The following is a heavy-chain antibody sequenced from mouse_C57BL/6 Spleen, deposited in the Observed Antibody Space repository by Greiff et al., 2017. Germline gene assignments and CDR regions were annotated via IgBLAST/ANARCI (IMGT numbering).Heavy chain of an antibody. J-gene: IGHJ2*01. CDR2: IYPGDGDT. D-gene: IGHD3-2*02. V-gene: IGHV1-80*01. CDR3: ARYKDPQTAQASFDY. CDR1: GYAFSSSW. Sequence: VQLQQSGAELVKPGASVKISCKASGYAFSSSWMNWVKQRPGKGLEWIGQIYPGDGDTNYNGKFKGKATLTADKSSSTAYMQLSSLTSEDSAVYFCARYKDPQTAQASFDYWGQGTTLTVSS.